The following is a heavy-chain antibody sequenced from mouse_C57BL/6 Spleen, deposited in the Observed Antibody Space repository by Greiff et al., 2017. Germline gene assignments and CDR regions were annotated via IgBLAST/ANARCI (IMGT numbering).Heavy chain of an antibody. J-gene: IGHJ2*01. CDR2: IDPETGGT. CDR1: GYTFTDYE. Sequence: VQLQQSGAELVRPGASVTLSCKASGYTFTDYEMHWVKQTPVHGLEWIGAIDPETGGTAYNQKFKGKAILTADKSSSTAYMELRSLTSEDSAVYYCTRGGDSSGYWGQGTTLTVSS. D-gene: IGHD3-2*02. CDR3: TRGGDSSGY. V-gene: IGHV1-15*01.